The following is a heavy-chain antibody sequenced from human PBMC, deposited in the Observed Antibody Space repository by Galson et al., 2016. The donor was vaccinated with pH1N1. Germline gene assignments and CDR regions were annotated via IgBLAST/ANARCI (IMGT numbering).Heavy chain of an antibody. Sequence: QSGAEVKTPGASVKVSCKTSGYTFTSYGISWVRQAPGQGLEFMGWVSTSNGNTHSAQKFQGRVTLTTDTSTNTAYMELRSLRSDDTAVYYCARLGASVGGTTYWGQGTLVTVSS. J-gene: IGHJ4*02. V-gene: IGHV1-18*01. CDR3: ARLGASVGGTTY. D-gene: IGHD6-19*01. CDR2: VSTSNGNT. CDR1: GYTFTSYG.